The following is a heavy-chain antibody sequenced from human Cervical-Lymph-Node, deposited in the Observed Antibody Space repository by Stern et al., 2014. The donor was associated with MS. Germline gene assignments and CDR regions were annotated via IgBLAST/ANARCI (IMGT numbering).Heavy chain of an antibody. CDR2: INWDSGAI. CDR3: VKDRISLYFYGMDV. CDR1: GFTFDDYA. Sequence: VQLVESGGGLVQPGRSLRLSCAASGFTFDDYAMHWVRQGPGKGLEWVSGINWDSGAIGYADSVKGRFTISRDNARNLLFLQMNNLRPEDTALYFCVKDRISLYFYGMDVWGQGATVTVSS. V-gene: IGHV3-9*01. D-gene: IGHD2-15*01. J-gene: IGHJ6*02.